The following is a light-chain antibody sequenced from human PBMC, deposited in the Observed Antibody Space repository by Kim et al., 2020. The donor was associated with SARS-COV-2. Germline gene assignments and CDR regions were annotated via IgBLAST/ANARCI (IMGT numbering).Light chain of an antibody. CDR1: SLRIYY. Sequence: ALGQTVRITCQGDSLRIYYASWYQQKPGQAPVLVIYGRNNRPSGIPDRFSGSSSGNTASLTITGAQAEDETDYYCNSRDSSDNHVVFGGGTKVTVL. CDR3: NSRDSSDNHVV. CDR2: GRN. V-gene: IGLV3-19*01. J-gene: IGLJ2*01.